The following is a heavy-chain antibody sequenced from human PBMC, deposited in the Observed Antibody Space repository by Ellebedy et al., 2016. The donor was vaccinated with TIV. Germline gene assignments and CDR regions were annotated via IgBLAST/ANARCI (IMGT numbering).Heavy chain of an antibody. J-gene: IGHJ6*02. CDR1: GFTFSSYD. Sequence: GGSLRLSCAASGFTFSSYDMHWVRQAPGKGLEWVAVISYDGSNKYYADSVKGRFTISRDNSKNTLYLQMNSLRAEDTAVYYCANTSDPAAWYYYYGMDVWGQGTTVTVSS. V-gene: IGHV3-30*18. CDR2: ISYDGSNK. CDR3: ANTSDPAAWYYYYGMDV. D-gene: IGHD2/OR15-2a*01.